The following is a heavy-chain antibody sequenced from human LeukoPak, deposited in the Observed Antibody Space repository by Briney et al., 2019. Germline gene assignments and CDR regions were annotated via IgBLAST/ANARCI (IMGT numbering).Heavy chain of an antibody. CDR1: GYTFTSDA. Sequence: ASVKVSCKASGYTFTSDAMHWVRQAPGQRLEWMGWINAGNGNTKYSQRFQGRVTITRDTSASTAYMELSSLRSEDTAVYYCARDRYCSGGSCLRSWFDPWGQGTLVTVSS. V-gene: IGHV1-3*01. D-gene: IGHD2-15*01. J-gene: IGHJ5*02. CDR2: INAGNGNT. CDR3: ARDRYCSGGSCLRSWFDP.